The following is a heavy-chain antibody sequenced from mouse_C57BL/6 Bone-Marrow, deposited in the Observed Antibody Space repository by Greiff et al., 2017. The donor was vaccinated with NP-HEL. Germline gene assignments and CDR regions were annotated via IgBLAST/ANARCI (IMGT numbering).Heavy chain of an antibody. D-gene: IGHD2-3*01. V-gene: IGHV14-4*01. J-gene: IGHJ2*01. CDR3: TTHYDGYFGY. CDR1: GFTFTDDC. Sequence: VQLKESGAELVRPGASVKLSCTASGFTFTDDCMHWVKQSPEQGLEWIGWIDPDSGDTDYASKFQGKATITADTSSTTPYLQLSSLTSEDTAVYCCTTHYDGYFGYWGQGTTLTVSS. CDR2: IDPDSGDT.